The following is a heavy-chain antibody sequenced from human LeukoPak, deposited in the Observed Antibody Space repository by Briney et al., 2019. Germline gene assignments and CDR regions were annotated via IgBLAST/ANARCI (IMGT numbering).Heavy chain of an antibody. CDR3: AKASHYYDSSGTAGY. CDR2: IYSGGST. J-gene: IGHJ4*02. V-gene: IGHV3-53*01. D-gene: IGHD3-22*01. Sequence: GGSLRLSCAASGFTVSSNYMSWVRQAPGKGLEWVSVIYSGGSTYYADSVKGRFTISRDNSKNTLYLQMNSLRAEDTAVYYCAKASHYYDSSGTAGYWGQGTLVTVSS. CDR1: GFTVSSNY.